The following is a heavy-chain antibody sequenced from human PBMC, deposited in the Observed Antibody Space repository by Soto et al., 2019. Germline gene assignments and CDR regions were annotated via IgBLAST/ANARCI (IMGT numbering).Heavy chain of an antibody. CDR2: INAGNGNT. V-gene: IGHV1-3*01. J-gene: IGHJ4*02. Sequence: ASVKVSCKASGYTFTGYTIHWVRQAPGQRLEWMGWINAGNGNTKYSQNFQGRVTITRDTSASTAYMELSRLRSEDTAVYYCAREGFTIFGVIIVEKYFASWGQGPLVTVYS. CDR3: AREGFTIFGVIIVEKYFAS. D-gene: IGHD3-3*01. CDR1: GYTFTGYT.